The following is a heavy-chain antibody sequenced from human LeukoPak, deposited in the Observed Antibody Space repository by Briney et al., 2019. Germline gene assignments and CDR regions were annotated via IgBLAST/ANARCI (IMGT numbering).Heavy chain of an antibody. V-gene: IGHV1-69-2*01. CDR3: ATGEAYSSREFDY. CDR1: GYTFTDYY. Sequence: ATVKISCKVSGYTFTDYYMHWVQQAPGKGLEWMGHVDPEEGETIYAEKFKGRVTITKDKSTDTAYMEMSSLRAEDTAVYYCATGEAYSSREFDYWGQGTLVTVSS. J-gene: IGHJ4*02. D-gene: IGHD6-13*01. CDR2: VDPEEGET.